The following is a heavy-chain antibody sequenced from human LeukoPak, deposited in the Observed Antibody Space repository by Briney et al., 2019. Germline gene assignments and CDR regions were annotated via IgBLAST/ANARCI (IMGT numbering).Heavy chain of an antibody. CDR1: GGSFSGYY. Sequence: SETLSLTCAVYGGSFSGYYWNWIRQPPGKGLEWIGEINHSGSTNYNPSLKSRVTISIDTSKNQFSLKLSSVTAADTAVYYCARRGPNYVWGSYRFYYFDYWGQGTLVTVSS. V-gene: IGHV4-34*01. CDR2: INHSGST. D-gene: IGHD3-16*02. J-gene: IGHJ4*02. CDR3: ARRGPNYVWGSYRFYYFDY.